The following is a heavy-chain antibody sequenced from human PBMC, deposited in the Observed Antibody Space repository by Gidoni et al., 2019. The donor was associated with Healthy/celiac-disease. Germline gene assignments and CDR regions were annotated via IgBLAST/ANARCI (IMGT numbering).Heavy chain of an antibody. CDR1: GFTFADYA. Sequence: EVQLVESGGGLVQPGRSLRLSCAASGFTFADYAMHWVRQAPGKGLEWVSGISWNSGSIGYADSVKGRFTISRDNAKNSLYLQMNSLRAEDTALYYCAKDIFSSIADLYYFDYWGQGTLVTVSS. CDR3: AKDIFSSIADLYYFDY. J-gene: IGHJ4*02. V-gene: IGHV3-9*01. D-gene: IGHD6-6*01. CDR2: ISWNSGSI.